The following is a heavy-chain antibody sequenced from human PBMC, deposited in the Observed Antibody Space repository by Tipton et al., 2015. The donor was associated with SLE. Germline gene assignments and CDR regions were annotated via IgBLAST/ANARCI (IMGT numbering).Heavy chain of an antibody. Sequence: TLSLTCAVYGGSFSGKYWIWIRQPPGKGLEWIGEINHSGSINYNPSLRSRVTISVDTSKNQFSLKLSSVTAADTAVYYCARVPAVYYFYMDVWGKGTTVTVSS. CDR2: INHSGSI. D-gene: IGHD2-2*01. CDR1: GGSFSGKY. J-gene: IGHJ6*03. CDR3: ARVPAVYYFYMDV. V-gene: IGHV4-34*01.